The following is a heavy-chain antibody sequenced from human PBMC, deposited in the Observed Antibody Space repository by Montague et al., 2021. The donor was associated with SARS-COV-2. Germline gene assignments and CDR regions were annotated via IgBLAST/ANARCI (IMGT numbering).Heavy chain of an antibody. Sequence: LPLTHTLSGRSISSGGYYWSWIRQHPGKGLEWIGYIYYSGSTYYNPSLKSRVTISVDTSKNQFSLKLSSVTAADTAVYYCARDKVYGSGRGPREGRYYYYYYGMDVWGQGTTVTVSS. D-gene: IGHD3-10*01. CDR3: ARDKVYGSGRGPREGRYYYYYYGMDV. V-gene: IGHV4-31*03. CDR1: GRSISSGGYY. J-gene: IGHJ6*02. CDR2: IYYSGST.